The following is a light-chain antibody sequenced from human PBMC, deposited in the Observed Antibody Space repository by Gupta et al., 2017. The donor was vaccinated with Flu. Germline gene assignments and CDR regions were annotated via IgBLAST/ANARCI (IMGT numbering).Light chain of an antibody. Sequence: QLLLPQSPPASASLRAPVKLTCTLSSGHSTYAIAWHQQQPEKGPRYLMKLNSDGSHSKGDGIPDRFSGSSSGAERYLTISSLQSEDEADYYCQTWGTGIQVFGGGTKLTVL. CDR3: QTWGTGIQV. CDR1: SGHSTYA. CDR2: LNSDGSH. V-gene: IGLV4-69*01. J-gene: IGLJ3*02.